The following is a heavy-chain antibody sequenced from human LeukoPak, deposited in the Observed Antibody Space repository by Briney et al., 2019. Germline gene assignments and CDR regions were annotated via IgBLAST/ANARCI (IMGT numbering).Heavy chain of an antibody. CDR2: IRQDGSEI. D-gene: IGHD2-21*01. CDR1: GFTFSDYW. CDR3: AKDIQYTGGPGLPRWYYYGMDV. Sequence: PGGSLRLSCAASGFTFSDYWMSWVRQAPGRGLEWVANIRQDGSEIYYVDSVRGRFTISRDNAKNSLYLQMNSLRAEDTALYYCAKDIQYTGGPGLPRWYYYGMDVWGQGTTVTVSS. J-gene: IGHJ6*02. V-gene: IGHV3-7*03.